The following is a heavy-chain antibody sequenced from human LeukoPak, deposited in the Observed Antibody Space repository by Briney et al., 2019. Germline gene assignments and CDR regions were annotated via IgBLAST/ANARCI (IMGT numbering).Heavy chain of an antibody. CDR1: GYTFTGYY. J-gene: IGHJ3*02. CDR2: INPNSGGT. Sequence: ASAKVSCKASGYTFTGYYMHWVRQAPGQGLEWMGWINPNSGGTNYAQKFQGRVTMTRDTSISTAYMELSRLRSDDTAVYYCARDHLGYCSSTSCYRDAFDIWGQGAMVTVPS. CDR3: ARDHLGYCSSTSCYRDAFDI. D-gene: IGHD2-2*01. V-gene: IGHV1-2*02.